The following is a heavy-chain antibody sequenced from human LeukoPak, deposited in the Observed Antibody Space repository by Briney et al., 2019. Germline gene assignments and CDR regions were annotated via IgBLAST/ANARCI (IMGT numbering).Heavy chain of an antibody. V-gene: IGHV3-23*01. CDR2: ISGSGGST. CDR1: GFTFGNFA. D-gene: IGHD6-19*01. J-gene: IGHJ4*02. Sequence: GGSLRLSCEASGFTFGNFAMNWVRQVSGKGLEWVSAISGSGGSTYYADSVKGRFTISRDNSKNTLYLQMNSLRAEDTAVYYCAKDSKSSGSPYYFDYWGQGTLVTVSS. CDR3: AKDSKSSGSPYYFDY.